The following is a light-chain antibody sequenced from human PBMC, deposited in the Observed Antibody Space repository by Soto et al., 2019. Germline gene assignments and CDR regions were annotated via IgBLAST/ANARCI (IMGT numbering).Light chain of an antibody. J-gene: IGKJ4*01. CDR1: QGLSNN. CDR3: QQYNLWPLT. CDR2: GVS. V-gene: IGKV3-15*01. Sequence: EIVMTQSPATLSVSPGERATLSCWASQGLSNNLAWYQQKPGQAPRLLIYGVSTRATGIPARFSGSGSGTEYTLTISTLQSEDFAVYYCQQYNLWPLTFGGGTKVEIK.